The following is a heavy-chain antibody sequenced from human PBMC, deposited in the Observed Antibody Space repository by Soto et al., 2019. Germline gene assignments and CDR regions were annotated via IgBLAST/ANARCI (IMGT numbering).Heavy chain of an antibody. CDR3: ARDLRLSGNGMVV. J-gene: IGHJ6*02. V-gene: IGHV1-2*02. CDR2: INPNSGGI. Sequence: ASVKVSCKASGYTFTAYYMRWVRQAPGQGLEWMGWINPNSGGINYAQKFQGRVTLTRDTSISTVYMELTRLRSDDTAVYYCARDLRLSGNGMVVWGQGTTVTVSS. CDR1: GYTFTAYY. D-gene: IGHD3-10*01.